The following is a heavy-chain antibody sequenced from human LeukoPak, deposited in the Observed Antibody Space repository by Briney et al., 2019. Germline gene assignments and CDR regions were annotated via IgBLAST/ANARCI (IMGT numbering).Heavy chain of an antibody. CDR1: GFTFSSYE. Sequence: GGSLRLSCAASGFTFSSYEMNWVRQAPGKGLEWVSYISSSGSTIYYADSVKGRFTISRDNAKNSLYLQMNSLRAEDTAVYYCARGADGRGVINEGGDAFDIWGQGTMVTVSS. CDR3: ARGADGRGVINEGGDAFDI. V-gene: IGHV3-48*03. J-gene: IGHJ3*02. CDR2: ISSSGSTI. D-gene: IGHD3-10*01.